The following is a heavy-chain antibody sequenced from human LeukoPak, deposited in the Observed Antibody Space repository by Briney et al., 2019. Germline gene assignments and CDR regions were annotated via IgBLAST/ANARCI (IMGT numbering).Heavy chain of an antibody. D-gene: IGHD3-22*01. V-gene: IGHV3-74*01. Sequence: RGSLRLSCAASGFTFSRYWMHWVRQAPGKGLVWVSRINSDVSSTSYADSVKGRFTISRDNAKNTLYLQMNSLRAEGSAVYYCARGYDSSGYYYADAFDIWGQGTTVTVSS. J-gene: IGHJ3*02. CDR2: INSDVSST. CDR1: GFTFSRYW. CDR3: ARGYDSSGYYYADAFDI.